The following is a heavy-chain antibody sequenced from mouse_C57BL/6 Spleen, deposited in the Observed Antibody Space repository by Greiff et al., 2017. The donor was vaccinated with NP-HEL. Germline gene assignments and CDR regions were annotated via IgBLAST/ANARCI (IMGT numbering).Heavy chain of an antibody. CDR3: ARGTDYPFAY. CDR1: GYSFTGYY. Sequence: VQLQQSGPELVKPGASVKISCKASGYSFTGYYMNWVKQSPEKSLEWIGEINPSTGGTTYNQKFKAKATLTVDKSSSTAYMQLKSLTSEDSAVYYCARGTDYPFAYWGQGTLVTVSA. J-gene: IGHJ3*01. D-gene: IGHD2-4*01. CDR2: INPSTGGT. V-gene: IGHV1-42*01.